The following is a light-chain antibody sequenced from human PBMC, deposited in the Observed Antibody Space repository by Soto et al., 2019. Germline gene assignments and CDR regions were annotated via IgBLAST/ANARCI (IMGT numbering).Light chain of an antibody. J-gene: IGKJ5*01. CDR3: QQHNSYPLT. CDR2: NAS. Sequence: DIQMTQSPSTLSGSLGDRVTITCRASESISRCLAWYQQKPVKAPKLLIYNASSLESGVPARFSGSGSGTEFTLTINSLQADDFATYYCQQHNSYPLTFGQGTQLEI. CDR1: ESISRC. V-gene: IGKV1-5*03.